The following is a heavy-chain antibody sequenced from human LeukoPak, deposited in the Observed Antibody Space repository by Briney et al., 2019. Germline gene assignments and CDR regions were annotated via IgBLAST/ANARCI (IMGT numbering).Heavy chain of an antibody. CDR1: GFTFRNAW. CDR2: IKSKSHVGTT. J-gene: IGHJ4*02. D-gene: IGHD1-26*01. Sequence: GGSRRLSCAASGFTFRNAWMSWGRQSPGKGREWVGRIKSKSHVGTTDYAAPVKGRFTSSRDDSENTLSLQMNSLKTEDTAVYYCTTDASMGATPFDYWGQGTLVTVSS. CDR3: TTDASMGATPFDY. V-gene: IGHV3-15*01.